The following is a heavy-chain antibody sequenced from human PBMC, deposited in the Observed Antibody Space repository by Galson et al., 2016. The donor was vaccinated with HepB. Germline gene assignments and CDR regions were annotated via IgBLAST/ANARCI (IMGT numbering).Heavy chain of an antibody. CDR1: GYTFSSYY. CDR2: INPSGGSS. Sequence: SVKVSCKASGYTFSSYYMHWVRQAPGQGLEWMGIINPSGGSSSYAQKLQDRVTMTSDTSTSTVYMEVGSLRSEDTAVYYCARDRSSGDGYSKDAFDIWGQGTMVTVSS. V-gene: IGHV1-46*01. CDR3: ARDRSSGDGYSKDAFDI. D-gene: IGHD5-24*01. J-gene: IGHJ3*02.